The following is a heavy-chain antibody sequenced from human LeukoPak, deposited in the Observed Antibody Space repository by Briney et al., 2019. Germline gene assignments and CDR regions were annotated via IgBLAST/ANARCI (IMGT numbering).Heavy chain of an antibody. CDR1: GFTFDDYA. CDR3: AKRRDTIFGVVISRGFDY. D-gene: IGHD3-3*01. J-gene: IGHJ4*02. V-gene: IGHV3-9*01. Sequence: GRSLRLSCAASGFTFDDYAMHWVRQAPGKGLEWVSGISWNSGSIGYADSVKGRFTISRDNAKNSLYLQMNSLRAEDTALYYCAKRRDTIFGVVISRGFDYWGQGTLVTVSS. CDR2: ISWNSGSI.